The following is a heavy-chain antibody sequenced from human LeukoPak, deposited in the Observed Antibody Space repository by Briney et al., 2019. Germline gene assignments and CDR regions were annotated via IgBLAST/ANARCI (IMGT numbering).Heavy chain of an antibody. CDR1: GFTFSSYW. CDR3: EREGHPTTTACFAP. V-gene: IGHV3-74*01. CDR2: INTDGSST. D-gene: IGHD1-26*01. Sequence: GGSLRLSCAASGFTFSSYWMHWVRQAPGKGLVWVSRINTDGSSTTYADSVKGRFTISRDNAKNTLYLQMNSLRAEDTAVYYSEREGHPTTTACFAPWGQGPLVTASS. J-gene: IGHJ5*02.